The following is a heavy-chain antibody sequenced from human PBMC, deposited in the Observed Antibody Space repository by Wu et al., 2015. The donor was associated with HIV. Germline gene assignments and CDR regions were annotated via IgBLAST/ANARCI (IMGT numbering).Heavy chain of an antibody. Sequence: VQSGAEVKKPGASVRVACKVFGYSLTDLSMHWVRQAPGKGLEWMGGFDPRNGKTIYAQKFQGRVTMTEDTSKDTAYIELSSLRSEDTAVYYCATLRGGSYESTGKGYFDHWGQGTLVTVSS. CDR1: GYSLTDLS. CDR2: FDPRNGKT. J-gene: IGHJ4*02. CDR3: ATLRGGSYESTGKGYFDH. D-gene: IGHD3-22*01. V-gene: IGHV1-24*01.